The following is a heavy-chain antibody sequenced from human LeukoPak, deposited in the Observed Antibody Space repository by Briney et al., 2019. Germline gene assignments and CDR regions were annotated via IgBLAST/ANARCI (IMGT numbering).Heavy chain of an antibody. D-gene: IGHD3-22*01. CDR2: INPSGGST. Sequence: GASVKVSCKASGYTFTSYYMHWVRQAPGQGLEWMGIINPSGGSTSYAQKFQGRVTMTRDMSTSTVYMELSSLRSEDTAVYYCARVGEYYYDSSGYSMGGVHHSLDYWGQGTLVTVSS. J-gene: IGHJ4*02. CDR3: ARVGEYYYDSSGYSMGGVHHSLDY. CDR1: GYTFTSYY. V-gene: IGHV1-46*01.